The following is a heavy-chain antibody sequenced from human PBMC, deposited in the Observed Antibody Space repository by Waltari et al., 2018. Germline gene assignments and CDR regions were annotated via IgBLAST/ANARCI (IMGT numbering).Heavy chain of an antibody. CDR3: AKDALWFPMGH. Sequence: EVQLLESGGGLVQPGGSLRLSCAASGFTFSSYAMSWVRQAPGKGLEWVSVIYSGGSTYYADSVKGRFTISRDNSKNTLYLQMNSLRAEDTAVYYCAKDALWFPMGHWGQGTLVTVSS. D-gene: IGHD2-21*01. CDR1: GFTFSSYA. J-gene: IGHJ1*01. V-gene: IGHV3-23*03. CDR2: IYSGGST.